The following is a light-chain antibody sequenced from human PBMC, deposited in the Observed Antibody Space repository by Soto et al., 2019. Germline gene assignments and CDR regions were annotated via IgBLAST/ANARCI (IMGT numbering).Light chain of an antibody. V-gene: IGKV1-39*01. CDR1: RDVGSD. Sequence: QMTHSPSSLSASLGAKIIITCWASRDVGSDVSWYQHKPVAAPKLLIFGASNLESGVPSRFSGSGSGTEFTLSISSLQPEDFATYYCQQGYSTTPITFGQGTRLEIK. J-gene: IGKJ5*01. CDR3: QQGYSTTPIT. CDR2: GAS.